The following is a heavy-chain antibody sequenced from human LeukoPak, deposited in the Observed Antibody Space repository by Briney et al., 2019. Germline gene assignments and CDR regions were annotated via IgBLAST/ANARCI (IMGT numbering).Heavy chain of an antibody. J-gene: IGHJ4*02. CDR2: ISGSGGNT. V-gene: IGHV3-23*01. D-gene: IGHD6-13*01. CDR1: GLTLSSYA. CDR3: AKPTSSWAPFDY. Sequence: PGGSLRLSCVASGLTLSSYAMSWVRQAPGKGLEWVSGISGSGGNTFYADSVKGRFTISRDNSKNTLYPQMNSLRAEDTAVYYCAKPTSSWAPFDYRGQGTLVTVSS.